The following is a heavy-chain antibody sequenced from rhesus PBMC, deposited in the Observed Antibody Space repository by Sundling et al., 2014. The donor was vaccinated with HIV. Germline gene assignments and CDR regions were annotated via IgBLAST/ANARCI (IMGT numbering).Heavy chain of an antibody. CDR1: GFSISTTGTG. CDR3: ARIQWVQLLGS. CDR2: IYWNDNK. V-gene: IGHV2-95*01. D-gene: IGHD5-24*01. J-gene: IGHJ4*01. Sequence: QVTLKESGPALVKATQTLTLTCTFSGFSISTTGTGVGWIRQPPGKALEWLGTIYWNDNKHYRTSLESRLTISKDTSKNQVVLTMTNMDPVDTATYYCARIQWVQLLGSWGQGVLVTVSS.